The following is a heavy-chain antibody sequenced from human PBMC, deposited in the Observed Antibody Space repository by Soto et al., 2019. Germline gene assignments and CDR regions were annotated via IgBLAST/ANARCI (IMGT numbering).Heavy chain of an antibody. V-gene: IGHV4-39*01. D-gene: IGHD2-21*02. CDR3: ARHPSDFWFDP. CDR2: IYYSGST. CDR1: GGPLTTYF. Sequence: PSETLSLTCNVSGGPLTTYFCGWIRQPPGKGLEWIGSIYYSGSTYYNPSLKSRVTVSVDTSKNQFSLKLSSVTAADTAVYYCARHPSDFWFDPWGQGTLVTVSS. J-gene: IGHJ5*02.